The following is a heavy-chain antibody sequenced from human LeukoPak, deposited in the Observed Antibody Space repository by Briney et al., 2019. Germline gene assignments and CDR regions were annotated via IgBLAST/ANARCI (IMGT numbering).Heavy chain of an antibody. CDR3: AKLDS. Sequence: PSETLSLTCTVSGGSISSSSYYWGWVRQPPGKGLEWIGALYFSGTTYTNPSLKSRLTLSVDTSKNQFSLRLNSVTAADTAVYYCAKLDSWGLGTLVTVSS. CDR2: LYFSGTT. J-gene: IGHJ4*02. CDR1: GGSISSSSYY. V-gene: IGHV4-39*01.